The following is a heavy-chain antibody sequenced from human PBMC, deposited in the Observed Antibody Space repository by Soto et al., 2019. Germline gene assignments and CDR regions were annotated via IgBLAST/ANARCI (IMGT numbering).Heavy chain of an antibody. CDR3: GVIKEPYAFDI. J-gene: IGHJ3*02. CDR1: GGSISSSSYY. Sequence: SETLSLTCTVSGGSISSSSYYWGWIRQPPGKGLEWIGSIYYSGSTYYNPSLKSRVTISVDTSKNQFSLKLSSVTAADTAVYYCGVIKEPYAFDIWGQGTMVTVSS. V-gene: IGHV4-39*01. CDR2: IYYSGST. D-gene: IGHD3-10*01.